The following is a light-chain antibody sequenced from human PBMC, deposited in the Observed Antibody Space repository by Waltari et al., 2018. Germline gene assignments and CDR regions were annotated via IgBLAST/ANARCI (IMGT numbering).Light chain of an antibody. CDR3: ASWDYSLNGVV. CDR2: SNG. CDR1: SSNIESNP. V-gene: IGLV1-44*01. J-gene: IGLJ2*01. Sequence: QPVVTQPPSASGTPGQRVTISCSGSSSNIESNPVNWYQQLPVRAPKLLIYSNGHRPSGVPDRFSASASGRSASVAICGLQSEDEGNYYCASWDYSLNGVVYGGGTKLTVL.